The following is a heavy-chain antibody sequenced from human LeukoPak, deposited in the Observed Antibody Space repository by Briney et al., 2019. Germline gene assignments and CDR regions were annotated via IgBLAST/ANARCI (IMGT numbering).Heavy chain of an antibody. CDR1: GFTFSDYY. Sequence: GGSLRLXCAASGFTFSDYYMRWVRQAPGKGLEWLSFIGTANERSYADSVKGRFTISRDNADNSLYLQMSSLTAEDTAVYYCARDPNGNPDFDYWGQGTLVTVSS. V-gene: IGHV3-69-1*01. CDR2: IGTANER. CDR3: ARDPNGNPDFDY. D-gene: IGHD2-8*01. J-gene: IGHJ4*02.